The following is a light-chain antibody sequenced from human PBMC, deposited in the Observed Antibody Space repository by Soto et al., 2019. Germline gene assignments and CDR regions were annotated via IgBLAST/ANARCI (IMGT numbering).Light chain of an antibody. J-gene: IGKJ4*01. Sequence: EIVLPQSPATLSLSPGERATLSCRASQSVDSYLAWYQQKPGQAPRLLIYGASNRATGIPARFSGSGSGTDFTLTISSLEPEDFAVYYCQQRRNWLTFGGGTKVDIK. V-gene: IGKV3-11*01. CDR3: QQRRNWLT. CDR1: QSVDSY. CDR2: GAS.